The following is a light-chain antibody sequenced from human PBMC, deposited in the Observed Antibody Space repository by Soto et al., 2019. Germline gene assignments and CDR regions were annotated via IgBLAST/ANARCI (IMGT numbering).Light chain of an antibody. J-gene: IGKJ5*01. Sequence: EVVLTQSPGTLSLSPGDGASLSCRASQNLSRYFLAWYQHKPGQAPRLLISGASSRATGIPDRFSGSGSGTDFTLTISRLEPEDFAVYYCQQYGNSPITFGQGTRLEIK. CDR2: GAS. V-gene: IGKV3-20*01. CDR1: QNLSRYF. CDR3: QQYGNSPIT.